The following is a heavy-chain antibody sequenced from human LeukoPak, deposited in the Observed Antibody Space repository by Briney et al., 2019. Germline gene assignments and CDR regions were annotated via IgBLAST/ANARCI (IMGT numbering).Heavy chain of an antibody. V-gene: IGHV3-53*01. CDR3: AKDPRAAAIEYYFDY. CDR1: GFTVSSNY. D-gene: IGHD2-2*01. Sequence: GGSLRLSCAASGFTVSSNYMSWVRQAPGKGLEWVSVIYSGGSTYYADSVKGRFTISRDNSKNTLYLQMNSLRAEDTAVYYCAKDPRAAAIEYYFDYWGQGTLVTVSS. J-gene: IGHJ4*02. CDR2: IYSGGST.